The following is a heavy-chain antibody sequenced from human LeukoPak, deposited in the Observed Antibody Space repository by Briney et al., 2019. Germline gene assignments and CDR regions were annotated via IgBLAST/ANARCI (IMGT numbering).Heavy chain of an antibody. D-gene: IGHD3-16*02. J-gene: IGHJ4*02. V-gene: IGHV3-23*01. CDR3: AKDSIYRSFDY. Sequence: GGSLRLSCAASGFTFSNYGMRWVRQAPGMGLEWVSTVSGSGSSTYYADSVKGRFTISRDNSKNTLYLQMDSLRAEDTALYYCAKDSIYRSFDYWGQGTLVTVSS. CDR1: GFTFSNYG. CDR2: VSGSGSST.